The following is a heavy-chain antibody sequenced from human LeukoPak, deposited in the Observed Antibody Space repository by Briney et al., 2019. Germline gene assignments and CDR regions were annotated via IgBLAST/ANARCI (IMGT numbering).Heavy chain of an antibody. CDR3: ARLPIVVVPSTSFDI. Sequence: SETLSLTCTVSGGSISSYYWSWIRQPPGKGLEWIGYIYYSGRTNYNPSLKSRVTISVDTSKNQFSLKLRSVTAADTAVYYCARLPIVVVPSTSFDIWGQGAMVTVSS. D-gene: IGHD2-15*01. V-gene: IGHV4-59*08. CDR1: GGSISSYY. CDR2: IYYSGRT. J-gene: IGHJ3*02.